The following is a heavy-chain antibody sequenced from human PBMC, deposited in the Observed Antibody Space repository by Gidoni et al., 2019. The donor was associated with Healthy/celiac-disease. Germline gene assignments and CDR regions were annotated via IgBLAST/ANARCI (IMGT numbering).Heavy chain of an antibody. CDR3: ARGRGYCSSTSCPDRWFDP. D-gene: IGHD2-2*03. CDR1: GGSFSGYY. Sequence: QVQLQQWGAGLVKPSETLSLACAVYGGSFSGYYWRWIRQPPGKGLEWIGEINHSGSTNYNPSLKSRVTISVDTSKNQFSLKLSSVTAADTAVYYCARGRGYCSSTSCPDRWFDPWGQGTLVTVSS. J-gene: IGHJ5*02. V-gene: IGHV4-34*01. CDR2: INHSGST.